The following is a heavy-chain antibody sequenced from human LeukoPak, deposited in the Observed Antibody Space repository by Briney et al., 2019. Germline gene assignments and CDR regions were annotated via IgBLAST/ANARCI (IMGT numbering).Heavy chain of an antibody. CDR2: INPNSGGT. Sequence: ASVKVSCTASGYTFTGYYMHWVRQAPGQGLERMGWINPNSGGTNYAQKFQGRVTMTRDTSISTAYMELSRLRSDDTAVYYWARNYDILTGGWFDPWGQGTLVTVSS. CDR1: GYTFTGYY. J-gene: IGHJ5*02. CDR3: ARNYDILTGGWFDP. V-gene: IGHV1-2*02. D-gene: IGHD3-9*01.